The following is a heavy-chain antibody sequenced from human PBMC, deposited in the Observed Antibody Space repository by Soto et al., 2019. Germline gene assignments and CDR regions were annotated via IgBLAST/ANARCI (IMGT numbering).Heavy chain of an antibody. V-gene: IGHV4-31*03. Sequence: SETLSLTCTVSGGSISSGCYYWSWIRQHPGKGLEWIGYIYYSGSTYYNPSLKSRVTISVDTSKNQFSLKLSSVTAADTAVYYCARVFRNYGDWLFDYWGQGTLVTVSS. CDR3: ARVFRNYGDWLFDY. CDR2: IYYSGST. D-gene: IGHD4-17*01. J-gene: IGHJ4*02. CDR1: GGSISSGCYY.